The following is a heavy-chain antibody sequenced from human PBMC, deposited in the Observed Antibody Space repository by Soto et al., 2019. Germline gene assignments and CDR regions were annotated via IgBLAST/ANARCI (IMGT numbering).Heavy chain of an antibody. CDR3: ARRYSGYGDY. V-gene: IGHV4-59*08. J-gene: IGHJ4*02. CDR2: IYFSGSA. Sequence: QVQLQESGPGLVKPSETLSLTCTVSGGSITSYYWSWIRQPPGKGLEWIGYIYFSGSANYNPSLKSRVTISVDTSQNPFSLELSSVTAADTAVYYCARRYSGYGDYWGQGTLVTVSS. D-gene: IGHD5-12*01. CDR1: GGSITSYY.